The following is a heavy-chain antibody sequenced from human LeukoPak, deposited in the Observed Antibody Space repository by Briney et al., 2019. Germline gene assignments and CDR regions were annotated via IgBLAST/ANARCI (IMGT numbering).Heavy chain of an antibody. CDR2: IYHSGST. Sequence: PSETLSLTCIVSGYSISSGYYWGWIRQPPGKGLEWIGSIYHSGSTYYNPSLKSRVTISVDTSKNQFSLKLSSVTAADTAVYYCAREGSHGSSPFDYWGQGTLVTVSS. V-gene: IGHV4-38-2*02. J-gene: IGHJ4*02. CDR3: AREGSHGSSPFDY. CDR1: GYSISSGYY. D-gene: IGHD6-6*01.